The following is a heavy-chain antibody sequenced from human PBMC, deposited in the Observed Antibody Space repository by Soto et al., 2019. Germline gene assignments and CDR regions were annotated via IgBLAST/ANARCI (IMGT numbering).Heavy chain of an antibody. CDR1: GFTFSNYW. V-gene: IGHV3-74*01. CDR3: ASISGSNFPSDY. J-gene: IGHJ4*02. Sequence: EVQLVESGGGLVQPGESLRLSCAASGFTFSNYWMNWVRQAPGKGLVWVSRIKTDGTITTYADSVKGRFTISRDNAKNTLYLQMNSLGVEDTAGYYCASISGSNFPSDYWGQGTLVTVSS. D-gene: IGHD4-4*01. CDR2: IKTDGTIT.